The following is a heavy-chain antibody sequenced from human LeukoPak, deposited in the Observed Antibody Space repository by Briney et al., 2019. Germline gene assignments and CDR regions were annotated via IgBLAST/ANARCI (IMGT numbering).Heavy chain of an antibody. Sequence: GGSLRLSCAASGFTFSSYAMSWVRQAPGKGLEWVSAISGSGSTIYYADSVKGRFTISRDNAKNSLYLQMNSLRAEDTAVYYCARDYGDYVGLNYWGQGTLVTVSS. D-gene: IGHD4-17*01. CDR2: ISGSGSTI. J-gene: IGHJ4*02. V-gene: IGHV3-23*01. CDR3: ARDYGDYVGLNY. CDR1: GFTFSSYA.